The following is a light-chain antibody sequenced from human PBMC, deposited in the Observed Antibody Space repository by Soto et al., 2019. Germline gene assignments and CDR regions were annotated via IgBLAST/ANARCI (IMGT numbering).Light chain of an antibody. Sequence: DIQMTQSRSTLSASAGHRVTRTCRTSQSISSWLAWYQQKPGKAPKLLIYKASSLESGVPSRFSGSGSGTDFTLTISRLEPEDFAVYYCQQYGSSPPITFGQGTRLEIK. CDR2: KAS. CDR1: QSISSW. J-gene: IGKJ5*01. CDR3: QQYGSSPPIT. V-gene: IGKV1-5*03.